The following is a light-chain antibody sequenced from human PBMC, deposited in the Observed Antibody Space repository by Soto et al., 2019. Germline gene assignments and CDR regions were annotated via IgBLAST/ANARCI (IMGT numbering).Light chain of an antibody. CDR1: SSDIGAYNY. V-gene: IGLV2-14*01. CDR2: EVS. CDR3: ASLTTGTTVI. Sequence: QSALTQPASVSGSPGQSITISCSGTSSDIGAYNYVSWYQQHPGNAPKLMIYEVSNRPSGISNRFSGSKSGNTASLTISGLQAEDEAEYYCASLTTGTTVIFGAGTKLTVL. J-gene: IGLJ2*01.